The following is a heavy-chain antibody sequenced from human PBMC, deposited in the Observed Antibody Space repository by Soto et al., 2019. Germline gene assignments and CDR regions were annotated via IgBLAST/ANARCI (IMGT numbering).Heavy chain of an antibody. J-gene: IGHJ4*02. Sequence: EVQLVESGGGLVRPGESLRLSCATSGFAFSSAWMSWVRQAPGKGLEWVGRIKSKADGETTDYAAPVKGRFTVSRDDSKNVLYMQMTSLIIEDTAVYYCAGDVPSSVSWELDYWGQGTLVTVSS. CDR1: GFAFSSAW. D-gene: IGHD1-26*01. CDR3: AGDVPSSVSWELDY. CDR2: IKSKADGETT. V-gene: IGHV3-15*05.